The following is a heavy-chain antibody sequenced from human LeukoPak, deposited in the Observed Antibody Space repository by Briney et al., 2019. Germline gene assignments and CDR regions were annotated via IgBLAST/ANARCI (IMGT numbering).Heavy chain of an antibody. CDR1: GGTFSSYA. J-gene: IGHJ3*02. CDR2: IIPIFGTA. Sequence: SVKVSCKASGGTFSSYAISWVRQAPGQGLEWMGGIIPIFGTANYAQKFQGRVTITADESTSTAYMELSSLRSEDTAVYYCARDGYSADAFDIWGQGTMVTVSS. D-gene: IGHD5-18*01. CDR3: ARDGYSADAFDI. V-gene: IGHV1-69*01.